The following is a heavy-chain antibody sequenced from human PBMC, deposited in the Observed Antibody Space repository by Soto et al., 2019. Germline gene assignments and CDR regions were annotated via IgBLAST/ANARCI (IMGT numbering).Heavy chain of an antibody. V-gene: IGHV3-13*01. CDR3: ARATVSLGVYWYFDL. J-gene: IGHJ2*01. CDR1: GFTFSSYD. Sequence: GGSLRLSCAASGFTFSSYDMHWVRQATGKGLEWVSAIGTAGDTYYPGSVKGRFTISRENAKNSLYLQMNSLRAGDTAVYYCARATVSLGVYWYFDLWGRGTLVTVSS. D-gene: IGHD3-16*01. CDR2: IGTAGDT.